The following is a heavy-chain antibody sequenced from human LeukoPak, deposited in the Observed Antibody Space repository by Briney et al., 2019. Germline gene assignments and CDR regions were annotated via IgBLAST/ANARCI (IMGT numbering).Heavy chain of an antibody. Sequence: SETLSLTCTVSGGSISSYYWSWIRQPAGKGPEWIGRIYTSGSTNYNPSLKSRVTMSVDTSKNQFSLKLSSVTAADTAVYYCARSYNWNYYYYYMDVWGKGTTVTVSS. D-gene: IGHD1-20*01. V-gene: IGHV4-4*07. CDR3: ARSYNWNYYYYYMDV. CDR2: IYTSGST. CDR1: GGSISSYY. J-gene: IGHJ6*03.